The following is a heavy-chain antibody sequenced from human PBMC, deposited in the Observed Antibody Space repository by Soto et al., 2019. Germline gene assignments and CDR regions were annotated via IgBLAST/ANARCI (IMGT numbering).Heavy chain of an antibody. D-gene: IGHD2-2*01. Sequence: SETLSLTCTVSGDSISTYYWSWIRQPPGKGLEWIGNIHYSGSTNYNPSLKSRVTISVDASKNQFSLKLTSVTAADTAVFYCARDRLVVVPAAFPLRIHHGMDVWGQGTTVTVSS. CDR2: IHYSGST. CDR1: GDSISTYY. CDR3: ARDRLVVVPAAFPLRIHHGMDV. J-gene: IGHJ6*02. V-gene: IGHV4-59*01.